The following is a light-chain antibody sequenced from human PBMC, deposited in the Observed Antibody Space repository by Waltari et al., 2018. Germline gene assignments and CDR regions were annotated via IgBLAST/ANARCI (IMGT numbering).Light chain of an antibody. J-gene: IGLJ2*01. Sequence: QSVLTQPPSASGTPGQRVTISCSGSSSNIGSKSVNWYQQVSGAAPKLLIYSTKKGPSGVPDRFSGSKSGTSASRAISGLQSEDEAYYYCATWDDSLNGLFGGGTKLTVL. CDR2: STK. V-gene: IGLV1-44*01. CDR1: SSNIGSKS. CDR3: ATWDDSLNGL.